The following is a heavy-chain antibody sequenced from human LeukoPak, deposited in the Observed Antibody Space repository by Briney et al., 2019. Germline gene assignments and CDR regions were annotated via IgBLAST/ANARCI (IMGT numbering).Heavy chain of an antibody. CDR1: GFTFSSYG. Sequence: GRSLRLSCAASGFTFSSYGMHWVRQAPGKGLEWVAVISYDGGNKYYADSVKGRFTISRDNSKNTLYLQMNSLRAEDTAVYYCAKDWRWLQLVDYWGQGTLVTVSS. D-gene: IGHD5-24*01. J-gene: IGHJ4*02. CDR2: ISYDGGNK. V-gene: IGHV3-30*18. CDR3: AKDWRWLQLVDY.